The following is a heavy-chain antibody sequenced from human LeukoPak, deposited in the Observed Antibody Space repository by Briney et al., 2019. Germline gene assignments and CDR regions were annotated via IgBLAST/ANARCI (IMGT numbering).Heavy chain of an antibody. J-gene: IGHJ6*03. Sequence: PSETLSLTCTVSGGSISSSNYYWGWIRQPPGKGPEWIGSIYYSGSTYYNPSLKSRVTISVDTSKNQFSLNLRSVTAADTAVYSCASLPRYYYGSGSKTRGYYYYMDVWGKGTTVTISS. CDR3: ASLPRYYYGSGSKTRGYYYYMDV. CDR1: GGSISSSNYY. D-gene: IGHD3-10*01. V-gene: IGHV4-39*01. CDR2: IYYSGST.